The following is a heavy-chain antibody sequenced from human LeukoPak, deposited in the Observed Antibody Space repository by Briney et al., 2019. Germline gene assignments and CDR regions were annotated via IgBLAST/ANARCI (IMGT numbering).Heavy chain of an antibody. Sequence: GGSLRLSCAASGFTFSSYAMSWVRQAPGKGLEWVSAISGSGGSTCYADSVKGRFTISRDNSKNTLYLQMNSLRAEDTAVYYCAKGPAYYRTLDSWGQGTLVTVSS. CDR2: ISGSGGST. J-gene: IGHJ4*02. V-gene: IGHV3-23*01. D-gene: IGHD4/OR15-4a*01. CDR1: GFTFSSYA. CDR3: AKGPAYYRTLDS.